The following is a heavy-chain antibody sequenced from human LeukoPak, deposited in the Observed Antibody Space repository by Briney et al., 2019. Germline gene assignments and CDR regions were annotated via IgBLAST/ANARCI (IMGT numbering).Heavy chain of an antibody. D-gene: IGHD1-14*01. CDR3: ARDGNPWNLDV. CDR1: GGSISSYY. J-gene: IGHJ2*01. Sequence: TSETLSLTCTVSGGSISSYYWTWIRQPPGKAPEWIGYIYYSGRTSYNPSLKSRVTMSVDTSKNQFSLKLSSVTAADTAVYYCARDGNPWNLDVWGRGTLVTVSS. V-gene: IGHV4-59*01. CDR2: IYYSGRT.